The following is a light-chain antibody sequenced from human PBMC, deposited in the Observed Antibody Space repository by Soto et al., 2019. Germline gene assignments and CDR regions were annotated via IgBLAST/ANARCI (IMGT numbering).Light chain of an antibody. CDR3: QQYNNWPPIT. CDR1: QSVSSN. Sequence: EIVMTQSPATLSVSPGERATLSCRASQSVSSNLAWYQQKPGQAPRLLIYGASTRATGIPARFSGSGSGTELTLIISSMQSEDFDVYYCQQYNNWPPITFGGGTKVEIK. CDR2: GAS. J-gene: IGKJ4*01. V-gene: IGKV3-15*01.